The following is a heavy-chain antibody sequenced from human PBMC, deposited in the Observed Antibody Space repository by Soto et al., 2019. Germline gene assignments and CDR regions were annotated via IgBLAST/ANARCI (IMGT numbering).Heavy chain of an antibody. CDR2: IKSLADGGTT. V-gene: IGHV3-15*05. Sequence: EVQLVESGGGLVKPGGSLRLSCAASGLTFNNAWMSWVRQAPGKGLEWVGRIKSLADGGTTDYAAPVKGRFSISRDESKNTQYLQMNSLKTEDTAVYYCTTDTGLPYYDYVWASYRDDVFDIWGQGTMVTVSS. CDR3: TTDTGLPYYDYVWASYRDDVFDI. D-gene: IGHD3-16*02. J-gene: IGHJ3*02. CDR1: GLTFNNAW.